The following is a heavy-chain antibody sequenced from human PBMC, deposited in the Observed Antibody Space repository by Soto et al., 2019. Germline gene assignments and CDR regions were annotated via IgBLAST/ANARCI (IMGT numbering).Heavy chain of an antibody. CDR3: ARSFEAGTLYHGMDV. Sequence: PGESLKISCKGSGYSFTSYWIGWVRQMPGKGLEWMGIIYPGDSDTRYSPSFQGQVTISADKSISTAYLQWSSLKASDTAMYYCARSFEAGTLYHGMDVWGQGNTVTVYS. CDR1: GYSFTSYW. D-gene: IGHD6-13*01. CDR2: IYPGDSDT. J-gene: IGHJ6*02. V-gene: IGHV5-51*01.